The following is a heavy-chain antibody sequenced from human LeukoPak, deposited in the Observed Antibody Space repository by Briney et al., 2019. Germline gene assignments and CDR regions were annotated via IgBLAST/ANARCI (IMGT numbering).Heavy chain of an antibody. CDR1: GFTFSSSA. CDR2: INSSGGRT. Sequence: GGSLRLSCTTSGFTFSSSAMSWVRQAPGKGLEWVSDINSSGGRTYYADSVKGRFTISRDNSKNTLYLQMNSLRAEDTAVYYCAKDYYDSSGYYPYYFDYWGQGTLVTVSS. V-gene: IGHV3-23*01. D-gene: IGHD3-22*01. CDR3: AKDYYDSSGYYPYYFDY. J-gene: IGHJ4*02.